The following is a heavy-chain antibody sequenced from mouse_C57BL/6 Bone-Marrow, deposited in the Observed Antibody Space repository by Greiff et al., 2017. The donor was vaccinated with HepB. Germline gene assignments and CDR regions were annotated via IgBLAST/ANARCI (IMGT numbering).Heavy chain of an antibody. V-gene: IGHV1-82*01. CDR2: IYPGDGDT. D-gene: IGHD2-3*01. CDR3: ATNYDGYYWNFDD. CDR1: GYAFSSSW. J-gene: IGHJ1*03. Sequence: QVQLQQSGPELVKPGASVKISCKASGYAFSSSWMNWVKQRPGKGLEWIGRIYPGDGDTNYNGNFKGKATLTADKSSSTAYMQLSSLTSEDSAVYFCATNYDGYYWNFDDWGTGTTVTVSS.